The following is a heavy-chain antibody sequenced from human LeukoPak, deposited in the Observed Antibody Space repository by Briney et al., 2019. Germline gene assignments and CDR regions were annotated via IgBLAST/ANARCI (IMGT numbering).Heavy chain of an antibody. J-gene: IGHJ4*02. V-gene: IGHV3-48*01. CDR3: ATKIVDTAMPDY. CDR1: GFTLSDYS. D-gene: IGHD5-18*01. CDR2: ISGSSTTI. Sequence: GGSLRLSCAASGFTLSDYSMNWVRQAPGKGLEWLSYISGSSTTIFYADSVKGRFTISRDNAKNSLYLQMDSLRAEDTAVYYCATKIVDTAMPDYWGQGTLVTVSS.